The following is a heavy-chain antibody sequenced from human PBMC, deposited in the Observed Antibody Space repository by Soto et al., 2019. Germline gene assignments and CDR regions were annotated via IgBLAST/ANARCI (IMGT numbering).Heavy chain of an antibody. CDR1: GGSISSGDYY. CDR3: ARGYCTNGVCYTPDP. V-gene: IGHV4-30-4*01. Sequence: TSETLSLTCTVSGGSISSGDYYWSWIRQPPGKGLEWIGYIYYSGSTYYNPSLKSRVTISVDTSKNQFSLKLSSVTAADTAVYYCARGYCTNGVCYTPDPWGQGTLVTVS. J-gene: IGHJ5*02. D-gene: IGHD2-8*01. CDR2: IYYSGST.